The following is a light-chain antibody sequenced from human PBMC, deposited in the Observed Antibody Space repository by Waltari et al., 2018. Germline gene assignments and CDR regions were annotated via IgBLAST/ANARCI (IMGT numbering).Light chain of an antibody. CDR3: AAWDDSLNAFYV. J-gene: IGLJ1*01. Sequence: QSVLTQPPSASGTPGQRVTISCSGSRSNIGSNDVNWYQQFPGTAPKLLIYSNNQRPSGVPDRFSGSKSGTSASLAISGLQSGDEADYYCAAWDDSLNAFYVFGTGTKVTVL. CDR2: SNN. V-gene: IGLV1-44*01. CDR1: RSNIGSND.